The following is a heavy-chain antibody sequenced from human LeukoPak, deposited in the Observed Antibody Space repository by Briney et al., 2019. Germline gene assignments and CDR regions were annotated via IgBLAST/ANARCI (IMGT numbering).Heavy chain of an antibody. V-gene: IGHV3-7*01. CDR1: GFSFSVSW. J-gene: IGHJ4*02. CDR2: IKYDGNEK. Sequence: GGSLRLSCAASGFSFSVSWMSWVRQAPGKGLEWVANIKYDGNEKYYVDSVMGRFSISRDNAKNSLYLQMNSLRAEDTAVYYCARGGTTFEHWGQGTLVTVSS. D-gene: IGHD1-1*01. CDR3: ARGGTTFEH.